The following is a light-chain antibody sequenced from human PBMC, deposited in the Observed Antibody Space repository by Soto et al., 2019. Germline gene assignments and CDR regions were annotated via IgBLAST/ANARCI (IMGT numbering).Light chain of an antibody. CDR1: QGISNW. CDR3: QQADSFAR. J-gene: IGKJ1*01. CDR2: GAT. Sequence: DIQVTQSPSFVSASVGDRITITCRASQGISNWLAWYQQHPGKATKLLIYGATSLHSGVPSRFSGSGSGTDFTLTISGLHPEDFATYYCQQADSFARFGQGTKIDMK. V-gene: IGKV1-12*01.